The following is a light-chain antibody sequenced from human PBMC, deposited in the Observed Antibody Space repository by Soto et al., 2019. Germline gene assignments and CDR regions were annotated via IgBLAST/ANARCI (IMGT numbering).Light chain of an antibody. V-gene: IGLV2-14*03. J-gene: IGLJ7*01. CDR1: SSDIGAYNY. CDR3: SSYTSRTTAV. CDR2: DVS. Sequence: QSVLTQPASVSGSPGQSITIVCTGTSSDIGAYNYVSWYQQHPGRAPKLIIFDVSGRPSVISNRFSGSKAGNTASLTISGLQADDEATYFCSSYTSRTTAVFGGGTPLTVL.